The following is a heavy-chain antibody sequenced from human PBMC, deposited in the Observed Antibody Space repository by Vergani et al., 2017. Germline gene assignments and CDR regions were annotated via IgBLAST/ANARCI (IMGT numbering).Heavy chain of an antibody. CDR1: GFTFSGSA. CDR2: IRSKANSYAT. J-gene: IGHJ6*02. Sequence: EVQLVESGGGLVQPGGSLKLSCAASGFTFSGSAMHWVRQASGKGLEWVGRIRSKANSYATAYAASVKGRFTISRDDSKNTAYLQMNSLKTEDTAVYYCTYDYVDNIYYYYGMDVWGQGTTVTVSS. CDR3: TYDYVDNIYYYYGMDV. D-gene: IGHD4-23*01. V-gene: IGHV3-73*02.